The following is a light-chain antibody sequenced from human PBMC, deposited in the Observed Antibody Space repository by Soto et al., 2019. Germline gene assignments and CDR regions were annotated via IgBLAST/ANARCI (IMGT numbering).Light chain of an antibody. J-gene: IGLJ2*01. CDR2: EAS. CDR3: CSYAGSSTYV. V-gene: IGLV2-23*01. CDR1: TSNIGSYIL. Sequence: QSALTQPASVSGSPGQSITISCTGTTSNIGSYILVSWYQQHPGKAPKLFIYEASTRPSGVSNRFSGSKSGNTASLTISGLQAEEEADYYCCSYAGSSTYVFGGGTKLTVL.